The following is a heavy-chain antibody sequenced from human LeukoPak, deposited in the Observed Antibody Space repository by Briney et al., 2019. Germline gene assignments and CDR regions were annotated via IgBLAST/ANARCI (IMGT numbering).Heavy chain of an antibody. J-gene: IGHJ4*02. CDR3: ARAPMTTEDY. CDR1: GFTFSTYS. CDR2: IYSGGGT. D-gene: IGHD4-17*01. V-gene: IGHV3-53*01. Sequence: GGSLRLSCAASGFTFSTYSMNWVRQAPGKGLEWVSVIYSGGGTNYADSVKGRFTISRDRSKNTLYLQMNSLRVEDTAVYYCARAPMTTEDYWGQGTLVTVSS.